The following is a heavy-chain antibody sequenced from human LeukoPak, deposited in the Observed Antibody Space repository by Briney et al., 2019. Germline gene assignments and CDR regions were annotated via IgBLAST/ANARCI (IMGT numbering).Heavy chain of an antibody. J-gene: IGHJ4*02. Sequence: GGSLRLSRAASGFTFSSYTMNWVRQAPGRGLEWVSSISSGSSYKYFADSVKGRFTISRDNAKNSLYLQMNSLRADDTAVYYCARVHELYRDYWGQGTLVTVSS. D-gene: IGHD2-8*01. CDR1: GFTFSSYT. CDR2: ISSGSSYK. CDR3: ARVHELYRDY. V-gene: IGHV3-21*06.